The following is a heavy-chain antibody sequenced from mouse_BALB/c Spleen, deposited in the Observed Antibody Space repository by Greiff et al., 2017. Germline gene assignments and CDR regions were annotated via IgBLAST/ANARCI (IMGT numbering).Heavy chain of an antibody. CDR1: GYTFTDYN. Sequence: EVQLQQSGPELVKPGASVKISCKASGYTFTDYNMHWVKQSHGKSLEWIGYIYPYNGGTGYNQKFKSKATLTVDNSSSTAYMELRSLTSEDSAVYYCARTATMITTFAYWGQGTLVTVSA. V-gene: IGHV1S29*02. J-gene: IGHJ3*01. CDR3: ARTATMITTFAY. CDR2: IYPYNGGT. D-gene: IGHD2-4*01.